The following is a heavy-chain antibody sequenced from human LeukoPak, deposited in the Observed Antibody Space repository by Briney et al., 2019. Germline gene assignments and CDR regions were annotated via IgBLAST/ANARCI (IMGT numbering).Heavy chain of an antibody. J-gene: IGHJ4*02. CDR2: ISYDGSNK. CDR1: GFTFSSYA. V-gene: IGHV3-30-3*01. D-gene: IGHD3-16*01. Sequence: GGSLRLSCAASGFTFSSYAMHWVRQAPGKGLEWVAVISYDGSNKYYADSVKGRFTISRDNSKNTLYLQMNSLRAEDTAVYYCARDPGGWQKHLDYWGQGTLVTVSS. CDR3: ARDPGGWQKHLDY.